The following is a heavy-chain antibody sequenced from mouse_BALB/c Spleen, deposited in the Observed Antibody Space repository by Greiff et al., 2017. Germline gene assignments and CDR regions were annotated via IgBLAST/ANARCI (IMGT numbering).Heavy chain of an antibody. CDR1: GFTFSSYW. V-gene: IGHV6-6*02. CDR2: IRLKSDNYAT. CDR3: TGYRFAY. D-gene: IGHD2-2*01. Sequence: EVQLQESGGGLVQPGGSMKLSCVASGFTFSSYWMSWVRQSPEKGLEWVAEIRLKSDNYATHYAESVKGKFTISRDDSKSRLYLQMNSLRAEDTGIYYCTGYRFAYWGQGTLVTVSA. J-gene: IGHJ3*01.